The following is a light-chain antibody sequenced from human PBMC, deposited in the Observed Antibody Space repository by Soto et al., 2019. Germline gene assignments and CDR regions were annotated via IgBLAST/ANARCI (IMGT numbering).Light chain of an antibody. CDR2: DAS. CDR3: LQYEDLPLI. V-gene: IGKV1-33*01. CDR1: QDINNY. J-gene: IGKJ4*01. Sequence: DIQLTQSPSSLSASVGDRVTNTCQASQDINNYLNWYQQKPGKAPKLLIFDASSVETGVPSRFSGSGSGTHFTFPISSLEPEDIATYHCLQYEDLPLIFGGGTRVELK.